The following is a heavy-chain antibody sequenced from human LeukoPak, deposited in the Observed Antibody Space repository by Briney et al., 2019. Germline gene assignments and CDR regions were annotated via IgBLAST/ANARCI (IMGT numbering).Heavy chain of an antibody. CDR1: GYTFTNYG. V-gene: IGHV1-18*01. CDR3: ATKPLRTDYYDSSAHDAFDI. D-gene: IGHD3-22*01. CDR2: ISANNGNT. J-gene: IGHJ3*02. Sequence: ASVKVSCKASGYTFTNYGFDWVRQAPGQGLEWMGWISANNGNTNYAQKVQGRVTMTEDTSTDTAYMELSSLRSEDTAVYYCATKPLRTDYYDSSAHDAFDIWGQGTMVTVSS.